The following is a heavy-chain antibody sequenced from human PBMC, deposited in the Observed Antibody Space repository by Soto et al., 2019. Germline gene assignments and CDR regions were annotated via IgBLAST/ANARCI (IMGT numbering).Heavy chain of an antibody. J-gene: IGHJ4*02. CDR3: ARAPRGYSYGYDY. Sequence: PGWSLRLSCAASGFTFSSYEMNWVRQAPGKGLEWVSYISSSGSTIYYADSVKGRFTISRDNAKNSLYLQMNSLRAEDTAVYYCARAPRGYSYGYDYWGQGTLVTVSS. CDR1: GFTFSSYE. V-gene: IGHV3-48*03. CDR2: ISSSGSTI. D-gene: IGHD5-18*01.